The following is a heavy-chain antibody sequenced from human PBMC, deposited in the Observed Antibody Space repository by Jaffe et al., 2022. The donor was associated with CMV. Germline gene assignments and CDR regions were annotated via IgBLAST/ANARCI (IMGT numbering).Heavy chain of an antibody. J-gene: IGHJ6*02. CDR2: ISSSSSYI. Sequence: EVQLVESGGGLVKPGGSLRLSCAASGFTFSSYSMNWVRQAPGKGLEWVSSISSSSSYIYYADSVKGRFTISRDNAKNSLYLQMNSLRAEDTAVYYCARDGPLWFGEGYYYYGMDVWGQGTTVTVSS. CDR1: GFTFSSYS. D-gene: IGHD3-10*01. V-gene: IGHV3-21*01. CDR3: ARDGPLWFGEGYYYYGMDV.